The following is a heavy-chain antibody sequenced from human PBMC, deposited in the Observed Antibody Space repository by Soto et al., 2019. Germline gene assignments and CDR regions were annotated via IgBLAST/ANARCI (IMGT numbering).Heavy chain of an antibody. Sequence: GGSLRLSCAASGFTFSSYAMSWVRQAPGKGLEWVSAISGSGGSTYYADSVKGRFTISRDNSKNTLYLQMNSLRAEDTAVYYCAKNQMRGYSYGYDNYGMDVWGQGTTVTVSS. J-gene: IGHJ6*02. V-gene: IGHV3-23*01. CDR1: GFTFSSYA. CDR3: AKNQMRGYSYGYDNYGMDV. D-gene: IGHD5-18*01. CDR2: ISGSGGST.